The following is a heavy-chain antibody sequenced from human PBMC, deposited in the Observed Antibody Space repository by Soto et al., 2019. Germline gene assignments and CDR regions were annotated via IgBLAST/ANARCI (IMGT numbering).Heavy chain of an antibody. CDR2: IYYSGST. J-gene: IGHJ4*02. CDR1: GGSISSGGYY. CDR3: ARDTSTYRSGWSVGYYFDY. D-gene: IGHD6-19*01. Sequence: QVQLQESGPGLVKPSQTLSLTCTVSGGSISSGGYYWSWIRQHPGKGLEWIGYIYYSGSTYYNPSLKSRVTISVDTSKNQFSLKLSSVTAADTAVYYCARDTSTYRSGWSVGYYFDYWGQGTLVTVSS. V-gene: IGHV4-31*03.